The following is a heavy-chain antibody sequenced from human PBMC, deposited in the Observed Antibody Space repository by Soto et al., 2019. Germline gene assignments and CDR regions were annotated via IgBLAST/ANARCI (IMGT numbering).Heavy chain of an antibody. CDR2: ISSNGGST. V-gene: IGHV3-64D*08. Sequence: GGSLRLSCSASGFTFSSHAMHWVRQAPGKGLEYVSAISSNGGSTYYADSVKGRFTISRDNSKNTLYLQMSSLRAEDTAVYYCVKDSYSSSWYGAFDIWGQGTMVTVSS. J-gene: IGHJ3*02. CDR1: GFTFSSHA. D-gene: IGHD6-13*01. CDR3: VKDSYSSSWYGAFDI.